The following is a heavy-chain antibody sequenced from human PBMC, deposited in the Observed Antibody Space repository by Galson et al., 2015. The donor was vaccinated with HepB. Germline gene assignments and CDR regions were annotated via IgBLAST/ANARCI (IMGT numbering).Heavy chain of an antibody. CDR1: GGSISSSSYY. D-gene: IGHD6-13*01. Sequence: ETLSLTCTVSGGSISSSSYYWGWIRQPPGKGLEWIGSIYYSGSTYYNPSLKSRVTISVDTSKNQFSLKLSSVTAADTAVYYCARRSSSSWGYWGQGTLVTVSS. CDR3: ARRSSSSWGY. CDR2: IYYSGST. J-gene: IGHJ4*02. V-gene: IGHV4-39*01.